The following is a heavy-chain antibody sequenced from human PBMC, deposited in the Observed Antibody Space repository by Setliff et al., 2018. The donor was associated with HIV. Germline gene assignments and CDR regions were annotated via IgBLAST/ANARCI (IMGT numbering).Heavy chain of an antibody. CDR3: AKDPFPSGSYSG. CDR1: GFTVSSIY. V-gene: IGHV3-21*04. CDR2: ISSSSDYI. D-gene: IGHD3-10*01. J-gene: IGHJ4*02. Sequence: LRLSCAASGFTVSSIYMSWVRQAPGKGLEWVSSISSSSDYIYYADSVEGRFIISRDNAKNTLYLQMNSLRAEDTAVYYCAKDPFPSGSYSGWGQGTLVTVSS.